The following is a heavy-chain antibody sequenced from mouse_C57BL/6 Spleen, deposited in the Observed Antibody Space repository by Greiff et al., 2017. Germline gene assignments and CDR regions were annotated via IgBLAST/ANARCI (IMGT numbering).Heavy chain of an antibody. CDR1: GFNIKDDY. V-gene: IGHV14-4*01. J-gene: IGHJ4*01. Sequence: EVQLQQSGAELVRPGASVKLSCTASGFNIKDDYMHWVKLRPEQGLEWIGWIDPENGDTEYASKFQGKATITADTSSNTAYLQLSSLTSEDTAVYYCTASNSYAMDYWGQGTSVTVSS. CDR3: TASNSYAMDY. D-gene: IGHD2-5*01. CDR2: IDPENGDT.